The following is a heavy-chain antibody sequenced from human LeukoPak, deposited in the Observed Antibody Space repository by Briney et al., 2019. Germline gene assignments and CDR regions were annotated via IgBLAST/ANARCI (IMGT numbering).Heavy chain of an antibody. Sequence: SETLSLTCIVSGDSISNYYWSWIRQPAGKRLEWIGRIYNSGSAIYNPALKSRLTMSLDTSKNQFSLKLKSVTAADTAVYYCARAITLFGVVHYYYMDVWGKGITVTVSS. D-gene: IGHD3-3*01. J-gene: IGHJ6*03. CDR2: IYNSGSA. CDR3: ARAITLFGVVHYYYMDV. V-gene: IGHV4-4*07. CDR1: GDSISNYY.